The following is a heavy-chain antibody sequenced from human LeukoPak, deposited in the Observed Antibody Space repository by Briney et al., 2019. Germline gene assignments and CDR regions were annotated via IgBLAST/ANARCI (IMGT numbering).Heavy chain of an antibody. J-gene: IGHJ4*02. Sequence: GGSLRLSCAASGFTFSSYAMHWVRQAPGKGLGWVAVISYDGSNKYYADSVKGRFTISRDNSKNTLYLQMNSLRAEDTAVYYCARGYSYGFDYWGQGTLVTVSS. CDR2: ISYDGSNK. D-gene: IGHD5-18*01. V-gene: IGHV3-30*04. CDR3: ARGYSYGFDY. CDR1: GFTFSSYA.